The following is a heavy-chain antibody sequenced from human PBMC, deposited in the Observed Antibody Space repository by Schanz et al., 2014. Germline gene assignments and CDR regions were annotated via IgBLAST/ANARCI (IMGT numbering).Heavy chain of an antibody. D-gene: IGHD3-16*01. V-gene: IGHV3-30*04. CDR2: ISYEGSKK. Sequence: QVQLVESGGGVVQPGRSLKLSCAASGFTFNDYAMHWVRQAPGKGLEWVAVISYEGSKKYYPDSVQGRFTISRDNSKNTLSLQMNSLRVEDTAVYYCARDLAFGGVYDRHSDSWGQGTLVTVSS. J-gene: IGHJ4*02. CDR3: ARDLAFGGVYDRHSDS. CDR1: GFTFNDYA.